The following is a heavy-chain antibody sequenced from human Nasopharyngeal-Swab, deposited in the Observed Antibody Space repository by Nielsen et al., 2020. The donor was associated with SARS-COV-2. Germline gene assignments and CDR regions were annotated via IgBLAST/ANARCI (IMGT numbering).Heavy chain of an antibody. J-gene: IGHJ4*02. V-gene: IGHV3-11*01. D-gene: IGHD2-21*02. CDR3: ARPQCRGGGDCYYYFDY. CDR2: ISSSGITI. CDR1: GFTFSDYY. Sequence: GESLKISCAASGFTFSDYYMSWIRQAPGKGLEWVSYISSSGITIYYADSVKGRFTISRDNAKNSLYLQMNSLRAEDTAVYYCARPQCRGGGDCYYYFDYWGQGTLVTVSS.